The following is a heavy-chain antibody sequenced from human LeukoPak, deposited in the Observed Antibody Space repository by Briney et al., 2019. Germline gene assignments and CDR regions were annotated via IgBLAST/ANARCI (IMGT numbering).Heavy chain of an antibody. V-gene: IGHV4-59*08. Sequence: PSETLSLTCTVSGGSISSYYWSWIRQPPGKGLEWIGYIYYSGSTNYNPSLKRRVTISVDTSKIQVSLKLSSVTAADMAVYYCARVCCSGGSCFDYWGQGTLVTVSS. J-gene: IGHJ4*02. CDR1: GGSISSYY. CDR3: ARVCCSGGSCFDY. D-gene: IGHD2-15*01. CDR2: IYYSGST.